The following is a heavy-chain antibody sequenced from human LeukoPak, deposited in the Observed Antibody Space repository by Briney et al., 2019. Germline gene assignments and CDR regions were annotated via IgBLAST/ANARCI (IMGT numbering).Heavy chain of an antibody. V-gene: IGHV4-61*01. CDR1: GGSVSSGSNY. CDR3: ARGPTYSNSYDC. Sequence: SETLSLTCTVSGGSVSSGSNYWSWIRQPPGKGLEWIGYIYYSGSTNYNPSLKSRVTISVDTSKNQFSLKLSSVTAADTAVYYCARGPTYSNSYDCWGQGTLVSVSS. D-gene: IGHD4-11*01. J-gene: IGHJ4*02. CDR2: IYYSGST.